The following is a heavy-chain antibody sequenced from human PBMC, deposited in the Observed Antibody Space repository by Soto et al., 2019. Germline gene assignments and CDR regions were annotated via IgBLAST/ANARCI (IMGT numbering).Heavy chain of an antibody. D-gene: IGHD3-22*01. Sequence: ESGGGVVQPGRSLRLSCTASGFTFSTYAMQWVRQAPGKGLEWVAVVSSEGGTQFYADSVTGRFTISRDNSKNSLYLQMSSLTTEDAAIYYCARENYYGGHVIGSLDLWGRGTLVSVSS. CDR3: ARENYYGGHVIGSLDL. CDR1: GFTFSTYA. CDR2: VSSEGGTQ. V-gene: IGHV3-30-3*01. J-gene: IGHJ2*01.